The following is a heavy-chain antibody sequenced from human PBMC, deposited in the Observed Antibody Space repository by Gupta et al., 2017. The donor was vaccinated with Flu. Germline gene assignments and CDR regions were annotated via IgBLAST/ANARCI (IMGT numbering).Heavy chain of an antibody. CDR1: GFTFSSYG. Sequence: QVQPAESGGGVVQPGRSLTLSCAASGFTFSSYGMPWVRQAPGTGREWVAVISYDGSNKYYEDSVKGRFTISRDNSKNTLYLQMNSLRAEDTAVYYCAKDRWLDTAMEPYYYYYGMDVWGQGTTVTVSS. CDR2: ISYDGSNK. V-gene: IGHV3-30*18. CDR3: AKDRWLDTAMEPYYYYYGMDV. J-gene: IGHJ6*02. D-gene: IGHD5-18*01.